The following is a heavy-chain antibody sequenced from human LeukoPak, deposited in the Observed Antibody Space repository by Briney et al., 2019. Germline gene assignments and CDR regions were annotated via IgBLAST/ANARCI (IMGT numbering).Heavy chain of an antibody. CDR1: GFAFSMYW. Sequence: PGGSLRLSCGASGFAFSMYWMSWVRRAPGKGLEWVSAISGSGGSTYYADSVKGRFTISRDNSKNTLYLQMNSLRAEDTAVYYCAKDDGSGSYRGAGLSYFDYWGQGTLVTVSS. J-gene: IGHJ4*02. CDR3: AKDDGSGSYRGAGLSYFDY. CDR2: ISGSGGST. V-gene: IGHV3-23*01. D-gene: IGHD3-10*01.